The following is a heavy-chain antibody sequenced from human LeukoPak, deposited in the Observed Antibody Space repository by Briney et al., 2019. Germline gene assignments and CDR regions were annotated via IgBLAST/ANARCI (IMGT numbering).Heavy chain of an antibody. CDR2: ISGSSGSK. V-gene: IGHV3-23*01. J-gene: IGHJ4*02. CDR3: AKEKYSNGLFDY. Sequence: GGSLKLSCAASGFTLSTYAMSWVRQAPGKGVEGVSAISGSSGSKYYADSVKGRFTMCRDNSKNMLYLQMNSLRAEDTALYYCAKEKYSNGLFDYWGQGTLVTVSS. D-gene: IGHD4-11*01. CDR1: GFTLSTYA.